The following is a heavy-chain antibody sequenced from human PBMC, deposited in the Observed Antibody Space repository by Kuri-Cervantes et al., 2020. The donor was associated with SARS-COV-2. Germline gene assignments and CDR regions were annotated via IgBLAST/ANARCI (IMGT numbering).Heavy chain of an antibody. CDR2: IGASGDST. D-gene: IGHD3-3*01. V-gene: IGHV3-23*01. CDR1: GFTFSSYA. CDR3: AKDQTDFWSGYYTPYYYYDMGV. Sequence: GESLKISCVASGFTFSSYAMSWVRQAPGKGLEWVSSIGASGDSTYYADFVKGRFTISRDNLKNTVYLQMNSLRGEDTAVYYCAKDQTDFWSGYYTPYYYYDMGVWGQGTTVTVSS. J-gene: IGHJ6*02.